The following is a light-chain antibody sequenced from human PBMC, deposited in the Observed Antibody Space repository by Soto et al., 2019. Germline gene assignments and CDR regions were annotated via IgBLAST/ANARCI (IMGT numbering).Light chain of an antibody. V-gene: IGLV2-14*01. Sequence: SDSGGYNYVSWYQQHPEKAPKLMIYEVSNRPSGVSNRFSGSKSGNTASLTISGLQAEDEADYYCSSYTTTNTYVFGTGTKVTVL. CDR3: SSYTTTNTYV. CDR2: EVS. CDR1: SDSGGYNY. J-gene: IGLJ1*01.